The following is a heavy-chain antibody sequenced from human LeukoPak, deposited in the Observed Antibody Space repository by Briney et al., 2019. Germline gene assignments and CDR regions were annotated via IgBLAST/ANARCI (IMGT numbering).Heavy chain of an antibody. J-gene: IGHJ4*02. Sequence: ASVKVSCTASGGTFSSYAISWVRQAPGQGLEWMGRIIPILGIANYAQKFQGRVTITADKSTSTAYMELSSLRSEDTAVYYCAKTRDYYYDSSGYYDYWGQGTLVTVSS. V-gene: IGHV1-69*04. CDR1: GGTFSSYA. CDR3: AKTRDYYYDSSGYYDY. CDR2: IIPILGIA. D-gene: IGHD3-22*01.